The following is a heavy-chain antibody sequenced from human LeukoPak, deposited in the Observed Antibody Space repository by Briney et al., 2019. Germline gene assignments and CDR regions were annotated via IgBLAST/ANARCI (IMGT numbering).Heavy chain of an antibody. D-gene: IGHD5-18*01. J-gene: IGHJ4*02. CDR1: AFTFRSYA. CDR3: AQGAASRGYTYVAN. Sequence: GGSLRLSCAASAFTFRSYAMIWVRQAPGKGLEWVSGISGSGGSTYHSDSAKGRFTISRDNSNNTLYLQMNSLRAEDTAVYYCAQGAASRGYTYVANWGQGTLVTVSS. V-gene: IGHV3-23*01. CDR2: ISGSGGST.